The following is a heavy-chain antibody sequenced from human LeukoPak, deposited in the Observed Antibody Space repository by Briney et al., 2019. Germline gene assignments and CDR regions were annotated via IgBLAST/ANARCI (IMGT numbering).Heavy chain of an antibody. CDR2: IYHSGST. Sequence: SSGTLSLTCAVSGGSISSSNWWSWVRQPPGKGLEWIGEIYHSGSTNYNPSLKSRVTISVDKSKNQFSLKLSSVTAADTAVYYCARDLEGISYSGSYSGGFDIWGQGTMVTVSS. CDR1: GGSISSSNW. J-gene: IGHJ3*02. D-gene: IGHD1-26*01. CDR3: ARDLEGISYSGSYSGGFDI. V-gene: IGHV4-4*02.